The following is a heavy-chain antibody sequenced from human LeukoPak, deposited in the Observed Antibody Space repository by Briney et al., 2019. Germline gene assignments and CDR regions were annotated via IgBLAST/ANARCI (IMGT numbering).Heavy chain of an antibody. V-gene: IGHV4-39*07. J-gene: IGHJ4*02. Sequence: PSETLSLTCTVSGGSVSSGSYYWSWIPQPPGKGLEWIGEINHSGSTNYNPSLKSRVTISVDTSKNQFSLKLSSVTAADTAVYYCARGLYSSSWLDYWGQGTLVTVSS. CDR1: GGSVSSGSYY. CDR3: ARGLYSSSWLDY. CDR2: INHSGST. D-gene: IGHD6-13*01.